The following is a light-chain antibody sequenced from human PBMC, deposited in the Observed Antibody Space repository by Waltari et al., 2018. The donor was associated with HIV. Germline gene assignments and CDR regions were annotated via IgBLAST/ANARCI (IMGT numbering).Light chain of an antibody. Sequence: EIVLTQSPATLSLSPGETATRFCRASQSVGTYLAWYQQTPGQAPRLLISDASNRATGIPARFSGSGSGTDFTLTISSLEPEDFAVYYCQQRSDWPPYTFGQGTKLEIK. CDR2: DAS. CDR1: QSVGTY. CDR3: QQRSDWPPYT. V-gene: IGKV3-11*01. J-gene: IGKJ2*01.